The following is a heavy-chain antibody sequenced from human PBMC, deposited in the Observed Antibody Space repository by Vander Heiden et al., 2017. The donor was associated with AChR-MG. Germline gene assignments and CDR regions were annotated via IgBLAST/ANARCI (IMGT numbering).Heavy chain of an antibody. CDR1: GRTFSSYA. CDR2: IIPIFGTA. Sequence: QVQLVQSGAEVKKPGSSVKVSCKASGRTFSSYAISWVRQAPGQGLEWMGGIIPIFGTANYAQKFQGRVTITADESTSTAYMELSSLRSEDTAVYYCARDRTYCSGGSCYSSAFDIWGQGTMVTVSS. J-gene: IGHJ3*02. CDR3: ARDRTYCSGGSCYSSAFDI. D-gene: IGHD2-15*01. V-gene: IGHV1-69*01.